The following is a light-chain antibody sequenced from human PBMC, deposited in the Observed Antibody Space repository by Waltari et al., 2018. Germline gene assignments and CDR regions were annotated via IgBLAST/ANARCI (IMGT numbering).Light chain of an antibody. Sequence: SYVVTQSPSVSVAPGETARITCGGDNIGSKSVHWYQKRPGQAPVLGISYDRDRPSGIPERFPGSNAGNTATLTISWVEADDEADYYCLVWHSTTDHHGVFGGGTKLTVL. CDR2: YDR. CDR1: NIGSKS. V-gene: IGLV3-21*04. CDR3: LVWHSTTDHHGV. J-gene: IGLJ2*01.